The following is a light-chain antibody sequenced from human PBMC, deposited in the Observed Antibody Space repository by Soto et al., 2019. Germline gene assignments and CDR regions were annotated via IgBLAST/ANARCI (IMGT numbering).Light chain of an antibody. CDR1: QSVNIY. CDR3: QQYNNWPPIN. CDR2: DAS. Sequence: EIVLTHSPATLSLSPLEIATLSFSASQSVNIYLVLYQQKPGQAPRLLIYDASNRATGIPARFSGSGSGTEFTLTISSLQSEDFAVYYCQQYNNWPPINFGQGTKVDIK. J-gene: IGKJ1*01. V-gene: IGKV3-11*01.